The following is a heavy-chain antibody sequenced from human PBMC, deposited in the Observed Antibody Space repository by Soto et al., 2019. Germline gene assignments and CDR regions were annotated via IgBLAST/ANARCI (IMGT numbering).Heavy chain of an antibody. CDR2: TYYRSKWYN. CDR1: GDSVPSNSAA. CDR3: ARGDWNNVGVGIDP. V-gene: IGHV6-1*01. D-gene: IGHD1-1*01. Sequence: PSQTRSLTRGTPGDSVPSNSAAWNWIRQSPSSGLEWLGRTYYRSKWYNDYAVFVKSRININSDTSKNQFSLHLNSVTPEDTAVYYGARGDWNNVGVGIDPWGQVTLVTVSS. J-gene: IGHJ5*02.